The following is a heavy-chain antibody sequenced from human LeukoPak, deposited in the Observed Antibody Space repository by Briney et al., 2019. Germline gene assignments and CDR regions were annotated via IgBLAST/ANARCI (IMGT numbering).Heavy chain of an antibody. V-gene: IGHV3-53*01. CDR3: ARVVVISVSDYFDY. CDR2: IYSDGST. D-gene: IGHD2-21*01. J-gene: IGHJ4*02. Sequence: PGGSLRLSCAASGFTVGNNYMSWVRQAPGKGLEWLSIIYSDGSTYYADSVKGRFTISRDNSKNTLYLQMSSLRAEDTAVYYCARVVVISVSDYFDYWGQGTLVTVSS. CDR1: GFTVGNNY.